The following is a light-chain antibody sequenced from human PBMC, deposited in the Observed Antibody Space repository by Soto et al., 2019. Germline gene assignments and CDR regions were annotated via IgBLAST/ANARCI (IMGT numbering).Light chain of an antibody. J-gene: IGLJ1*01. CDR3: NSYTGSSPYV. V-gene: IGLV2-18*02. Sequence: QSALTQPPSVSGSPGQSVAISCTGTSSDVGSYNRVSWYQQPPGAAPKLMIYEVSNRPSGVTDRFSGSKSGNTASLTISGLPAEDEADYYCNSYTGSSPYVFGTGTKVTVL. CDR2: EVS. CDR1: SSDVGSYNR.